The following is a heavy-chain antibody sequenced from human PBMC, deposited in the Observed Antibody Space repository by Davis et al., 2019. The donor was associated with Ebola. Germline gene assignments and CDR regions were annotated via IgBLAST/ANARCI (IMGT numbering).Heavy chain of an antibody. CDR2: IKQDGSEK. Sequence: GESLKISCAASGFTFSSYWMSWVRQAPGKGLEWVANIKQDGSEKYYADSVKGRFTISRDNAKNSLYLQMNSLRAEDTAVYYCARDRLYDFWSGYSDYWGQGTLVTVSS. D-gene: IGHD3-3*01. J-gene: IGHJ4*02. V-gene: IGHV3-7*03. CDR3: ARDRLYDFWSGYSDY. CDR1: GFTFSSYW.